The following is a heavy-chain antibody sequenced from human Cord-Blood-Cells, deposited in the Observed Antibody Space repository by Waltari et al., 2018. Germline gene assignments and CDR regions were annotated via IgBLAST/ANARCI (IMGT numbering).Heavy chain of an antibody. CDR3: AKDIKVRGYDSVDY. J-gene: IGHJ4*02. CDR2: ISGNRGGI. V-gene: IGHV3-9*01. D-gene: IGHD5-12*01. Sequence: EVQLVESGGGLVQPGRSLRLSCAASGFTFDDYAMHWVRQAPGKGLEWVSGISGNRGGIGYADSVKGRFTISRDNAKNSLYLQMNSLRAEDTALYYCAKDIKVRGYDSVDYWGQGTLVTVSS. CDR1: GFTFDDYA.